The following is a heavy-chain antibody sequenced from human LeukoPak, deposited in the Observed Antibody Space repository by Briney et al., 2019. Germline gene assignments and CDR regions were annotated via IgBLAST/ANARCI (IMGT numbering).Heavy chain of an antibody. D-gene: IGHD3-3*01. CDR3: ARSITIFGVVRNFDY. CDR2: IYYSGST. Sequence: SETLSLTCAVSGGSISSSNWWSWVRQPPGKGLEWIGYIYYSGSTNYNPSLKSRVTISVDTSKNQFSLKLSSVIAADTAVYYCARSITIFGVVRNFDYRGQGTLVTVSS. CDR1: GGSISSSNW. V-gene: IGHV4-4*02. J-gene: IGHJ4*02.